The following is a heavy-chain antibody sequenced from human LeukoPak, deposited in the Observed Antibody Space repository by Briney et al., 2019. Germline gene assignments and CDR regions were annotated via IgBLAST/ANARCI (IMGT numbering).Heavy chain of an antibody. Sequence: PSETLSLTCTVSGXSISSYYWSWIRQPAGEGREWIGRIYTSGSTNYNPSLKSRVTMSVDTSKNQFSLKVTSLTAADTAVYYCARDSAMLTYFDYWGQGTLVTVSS. J-gene: IGHJ4*02. CDR3: ARDSAMLTYFDY. CDR2: IYTSGST. D-gene: IGHD5-18*01. V-gene: IGHV4-4*07. CDR1: GXSISSYY.